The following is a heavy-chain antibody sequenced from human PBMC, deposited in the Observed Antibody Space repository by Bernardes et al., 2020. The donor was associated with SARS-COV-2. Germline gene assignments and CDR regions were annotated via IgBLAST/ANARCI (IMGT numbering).Heavy chain of an antibody. CDR3: ARARGIAATYPEIEN. D-gene: IGHD6-25*01. Sequence: SETLSLTCTVSGDAIRGHYWSWIRQPPGKGLEWIGCIHYSGSTNYNPSLKSRVTISLDKSKNQFSLKLRSVTAANTAVYYCARARGIAATYPEIENWVQGTRVTVSS. J-gene: IGHJ4*02. CDR2: IHYSGST. CDR1: GDAIRGHY. V-gene: IGHV4-59*11.